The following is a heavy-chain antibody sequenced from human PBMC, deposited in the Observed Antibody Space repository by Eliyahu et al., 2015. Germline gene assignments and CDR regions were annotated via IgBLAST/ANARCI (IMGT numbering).Heavy chain of an antibody. V-gene: IGHV4-39*02. D-gene: IGHD1-26*01. Sequence: QLQLQESGPGLVKPSETLSLTCTVSGASISSSSYSWGWLRLPPPPGKGLEWIGSINKSGTTYYNPSLMSRVSISGDTSKNQFSLRLSSVTAADTAVYYCAREIQARSGSSYWGQGLLVTVST. CDR2: INKSGTT. CDR1: GASISSSSYS. CDR3: AREIQARSGSSY. J-gene: IGHJ4*02.